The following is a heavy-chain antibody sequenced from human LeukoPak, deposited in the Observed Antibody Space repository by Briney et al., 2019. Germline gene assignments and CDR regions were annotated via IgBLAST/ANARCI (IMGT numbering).Heavy chain of an antibody. CDR2: IYYSGST. J-gene: IGHJ4*02. D-gene: IGHD2-2*03. Sequence: SETLSLTGAVSGGSISSTTSYWGWIRQPPGKGLEWIGRIYYSGSTFYNPSLKSRVTISVDTSKNQLSLRLSSVTAADTAVYYCARHGSTDYFDYWGQGTLVTVSS. CDR3: ARHGSTDYFDY. CDR1: GGSISSTTSY. V-gene: IGHV4-39*01.